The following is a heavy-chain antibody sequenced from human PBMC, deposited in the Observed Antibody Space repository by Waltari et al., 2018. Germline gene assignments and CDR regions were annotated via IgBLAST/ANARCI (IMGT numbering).Heavy chain of an antibody. Sequence: EVQLVESGGGLVQPGGSLRLSWAASGFTLVSYWMSWVRQAPGKGLEWVANRRTDGSEEYYVDSVRGRFTISRDNAKNSLFLQMNSLRPEDTAVYYCARDQWFAFDIWGQGTMVTVSS. CDR1: GFTLVSYW. CDR2: RRTDGSEE. D-gene: IGHD3-22*01. J-gene: IGHJ3*02. CDR3: ARDQWFAFDI. V-gene: IGHV3-7*01.